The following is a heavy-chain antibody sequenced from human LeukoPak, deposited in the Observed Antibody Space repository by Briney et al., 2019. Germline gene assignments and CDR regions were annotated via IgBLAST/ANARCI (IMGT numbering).Heavy chain of an antibody. CDR2: ISASGGSA. Sequence: GGSLRLSCAASGFTFSSYAMSWVRQAPGKGLEWVSTISASGGSADYADSVKGRFPIARDNSNNTLYLQMNSLGAEDTAVYYCAKVGRSGWSSSGGDFWGQGTLVTVSS. V-gene: IGHV3-23*01. D-gene: IGHD6-19*01. J-gene: IGHJ4*02. CDR3: AKVGRSGWSSSGGDF. CDR1: GFTFSSYA.